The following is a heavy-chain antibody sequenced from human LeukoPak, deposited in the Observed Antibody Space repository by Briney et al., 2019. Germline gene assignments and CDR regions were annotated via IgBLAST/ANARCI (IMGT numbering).Heavy chain of an antibody. CDR3: ARLKCSSTSCFYYYYMDV. CDR2: IYYSGST. D-gene: IGHD2-2*01. V-gene: IGHV4-59*04. CDR1: GGSISSYY. J-gene: IGHJ6*03. Sequence: SETLSLTCTVSGGSISSYYWSWIRQPAGKGLEWIGSIYYSGSTYYNPSLKSRVTISVDTSKNQFSLKLNSVTAADTAVYYCARLKCSSTSCFYYYYMDVWGKGTTVTISS.